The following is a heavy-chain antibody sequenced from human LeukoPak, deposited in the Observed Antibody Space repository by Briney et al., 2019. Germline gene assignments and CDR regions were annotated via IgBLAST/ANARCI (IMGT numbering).Heavy chain of an antibody. Sequence: PSETLSLTCSVSGGSISRSGDYWGWIRQPPGKGLEWIGSIYYSENTYFNPSLKSRVTISVDTSKNQFSLKLSSVTAADTAVYYCARHRDSSDWSHWYFDLWGRGTLVTVSS. D-gene: IGHD6-19*01. V-gene: IGHV4-39*01. J-gene: IGHJ2*01. CDR2: IYYSENT. CDR3: ARHRDSSDWSHWYFDL. CDR1: GGSISRSGDY.